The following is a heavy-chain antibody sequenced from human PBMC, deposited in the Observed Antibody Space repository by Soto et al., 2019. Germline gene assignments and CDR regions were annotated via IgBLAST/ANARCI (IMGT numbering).Heavy chain of an antibody. V-gene: IGHV3-30-3*01. CDR2: ISYDGSDK. Sequence: QVQLVESGGGVVQPGRSLRLSCAASGFTFSSYAMHWVRQAPGKGLEWVAVISYDGSDKYYADSVKGRFTISRDNSKNTLYLQMNSLRAEDTAVYYCARDHLDWYFDLWGRVTLVTVSS. J-gene: IGHJ2*01. CDR3: ARDHLDWYFDL. CDR1: GFTFSSYA.